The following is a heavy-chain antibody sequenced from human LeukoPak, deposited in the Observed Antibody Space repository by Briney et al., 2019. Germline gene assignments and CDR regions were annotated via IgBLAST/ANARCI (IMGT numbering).Heavy chain of an antibody. Sequence: PGRSLRLSCAASGFTFDDYAMHWVRQAPGKGLEWVSGISWNSVSIGYADSVKGRFTISRDNAKNSLYLQMNSLRAEDVALYYCAKSQGAAPPYYFDYWGQGTLVTVSS. D-gene: IGHD6-6*01. CDR2: ISWNSVSI. V-gene: IGHV3-9*03. J-gene: IGHJ4*02. CDR3: AKSQGAAPPYYFDY. CDR1: GFTFDDYA.